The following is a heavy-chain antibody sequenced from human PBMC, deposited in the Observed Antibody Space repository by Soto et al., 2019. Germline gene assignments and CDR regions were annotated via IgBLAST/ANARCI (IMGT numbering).Heavy chain of an antibody. V-gene: IGHV3-23*01. CDR3: AKDQQDEYYYDSSGYYPSFGY. CDR2: ISGSGGST. Sequence: QPGGSLRLSCAASGFTFSSYAMSWVRQAPGKGLEWVSAISGSGGSTYYADSVKGRFTISRDNSKNTLYLQMNSLRAEDTAVYYCAKDQQDEYYYDSSGYYPSFGYWGQGTLVTVSS. J-gene: IGHJ4*02. D-gene: IGHD3-22*01. CDR1: GFTFSSYA.